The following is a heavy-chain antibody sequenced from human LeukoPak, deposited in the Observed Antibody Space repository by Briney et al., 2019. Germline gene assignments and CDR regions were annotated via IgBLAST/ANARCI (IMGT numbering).Heavy chain of an antibody. Sequence: SVKVSCKASGGTFSSYTISWVRQAPGQGLEWRGRIIPILGIANYAQKFQGRVTITADKSTSTAYMELSSLRSEDTAVYYCARGIAVAGTPSHYWGQGTLVTVSS. CDR3: ARGIAVAGTPSHY. V-gene: IGHV1-69*02. CDR1: GGTFSSYT. D-gene: IGHD6-19*01. J-gene: IGHJ4*02. CDR2: IIPILGIA.